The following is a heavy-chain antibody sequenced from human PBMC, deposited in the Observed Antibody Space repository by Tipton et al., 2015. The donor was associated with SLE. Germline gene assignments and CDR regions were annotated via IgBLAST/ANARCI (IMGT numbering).Heavy chain of an antibody. V-gene: IGHV4-39*07. J-gene: IGHJ6*02. CDR3: ARRWAGSGPHYGMDV. CDR1: GGSISSSSYY. CDR2: IYYSGST. D-gene: IGHD3-10*01. Sequence: TLSLTCTVSGGSISSSSYYWGWIRQPPGKGLEWIGSIYYSGSTYYNPSLKSRVTISVDTSKNQFSLKLSSVTAADTAVYYCARRWAGSGPHYGMDVWGQGTTVTVSS.